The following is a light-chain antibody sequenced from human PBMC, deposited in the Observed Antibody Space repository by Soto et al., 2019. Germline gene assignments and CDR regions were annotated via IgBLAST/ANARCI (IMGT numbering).Light chain of an antibody. CDR2: AAS. CDR3: QQSYSSPRT. Sequence: DSPMTQSPSSLSASVGDRVTITCRASQSISTYLNWYQQKPGKAPKLLIYAASSLQSGVPSRFSGSGSGTAFTLTISSLQPEDFATYYCQQSYSSPRTFGQGTKLEIK. V-gene: IGKV1-39*01. CDR1: QSISTY. J-gene: IGKJ2*01.